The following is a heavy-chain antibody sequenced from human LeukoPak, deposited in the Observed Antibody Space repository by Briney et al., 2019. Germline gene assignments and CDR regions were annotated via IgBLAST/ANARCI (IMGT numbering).Heavy chain of an antibody. CDR3: AKDFRIGYSAHFDY. V-gene: IGHV3-30*04. J-gene: IGHJ4*02. CDR2: ITYDGSTK. CDR1: GFTFAGYT. Sequence: GGSLRLSCAASGFTFAGYTMHWVRQAPGKGLEWATLITYDGSTKYYADSVKGRFTISRDNSKNRLYLQMDSLRGEDTAVYYCAKDFRIGYSAHFDYWGQGALVTVSS. D-gene: IGHD2-21*01.